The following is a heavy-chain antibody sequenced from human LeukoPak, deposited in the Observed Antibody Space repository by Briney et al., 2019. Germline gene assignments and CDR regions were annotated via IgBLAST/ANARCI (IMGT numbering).Heavy chain of an antibody. D-gene: IGHD1-26*01. J-gene: IGHJ4*02. Sequence: GGSLSLSCEASGFTFSTYGMHWVRQAPGKGLEWVAVIWYDGSNKNYADSVKGRFTISRDNSKNTLYLQMNSLRAEDTAVYYCAKSATVGIKAPFDCWGQGALVTVSS. V-gene: IGHV3-33*06. CDR1: GFTFSTYG. CDR3: AKSATVGIKAPFDC. CDR2: IWYDGSNK.